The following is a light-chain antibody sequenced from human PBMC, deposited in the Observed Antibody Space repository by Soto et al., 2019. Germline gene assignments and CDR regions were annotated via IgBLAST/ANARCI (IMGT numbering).Light chain of an antibody. CDR2: DAS. CDR3: QQRSNWPIT. Sequence: TQSPSTLSVSPGDRATLSCRASQYIGSAVAWYHQRSGQAPRLLIYDASNRATGIPARFSGSGSGTDFTLTISSLEPEDFAVYYCQQRSNWPITFGQGTRLEIK. CDR1: QYIGSA. V-gene: IGKV3-11*01. J-gene: IGKJ5*01.